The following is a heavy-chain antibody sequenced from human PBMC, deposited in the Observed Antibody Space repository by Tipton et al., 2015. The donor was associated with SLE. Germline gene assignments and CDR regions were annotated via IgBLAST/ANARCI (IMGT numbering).Heavy chain of an antibody. CDR3: ARVNSSSWHWDY. J-gene: IGHJ4*02. CDR2: ISSNGGST. D-gene: IGHD6-13*01. Sequence: SLRLSCAASGFTVSSNYMSWVRQAPGKGLEYVAAISSNGGSTFYADSVMGRFTISRDNSKNTLYLQMGSLSAEDMAVYYWARVNSSSWHWDYWGQGTLVTVSP. CDR1: GFTVSSNY. V-gene: IGHV3-64*02.